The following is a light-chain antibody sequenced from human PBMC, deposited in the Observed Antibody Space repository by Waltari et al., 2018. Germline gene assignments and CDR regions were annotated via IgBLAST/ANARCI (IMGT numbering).Light chain of an antibody. CDR3: QQRSHWPPEYT. Sequence: EIVLTQSPATLSLSPGERATLSCRASQSVFTSLAWYQQKPGQAPRPLIYGASSRATGIPARFSGSGSGTDFTLAISSLGPEDFAVYYCQQRSHWPPEYTFGQGTKLEIK. CDR1: QSVFTS. V-gene: IGKV3-11*01. J-gene: IGKJ2*01. CDR2: GAS.